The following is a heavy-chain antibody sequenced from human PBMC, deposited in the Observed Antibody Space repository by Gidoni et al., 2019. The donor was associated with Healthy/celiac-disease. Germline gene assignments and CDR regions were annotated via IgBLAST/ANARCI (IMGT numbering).Heavy chain of an antibody. Sequence: EVKLLESGGGLVQPGGSLRLTCEASGSTFSSYAMSWLRRAPGKGLEWVSAISGSGGSTYYADSVKGRFTISRDNSKNTLYLQMNSLRAEDTAVYYCAKAFGGTGGYGYWGQGTLVTVSS. CDR3: AKAFGGTGGYGY. V-gene: IGHV3-23*01. CDR1: GSTFSSYA. D-gene: IGHD3-22*01. CDR2: ISGSGGST. J-gene: IGHJ4*02.